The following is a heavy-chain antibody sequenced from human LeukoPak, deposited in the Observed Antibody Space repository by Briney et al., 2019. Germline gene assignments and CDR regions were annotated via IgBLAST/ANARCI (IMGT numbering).Heavy chain of an antibody. J-gene: IGHJ6*03. CDR3: TRDDLWHATHVDV. V-gene: IGHV3-15*01. CDR1: GFTLSNAW. D-gene: IGHD3-3*01. Sequence: SGVSLRLSCAASGFTLSNAWMSWVRQAPGKGLEWVGRINTKVDGGTTEYAAPVKGRFLISRDDSKNTLYLQLNSLKAEDSAVYYCTRDDLWHATHVDVWGKGTTVA. CDR2: INTKVDGGTT.